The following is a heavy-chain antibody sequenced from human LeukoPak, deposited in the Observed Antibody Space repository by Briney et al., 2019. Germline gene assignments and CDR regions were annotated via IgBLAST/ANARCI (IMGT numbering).Heavy chain of an antibody. V-gene: IGHV3-23*01. CDR2: ISCSCGST. D-gene: IGHD3-10*01. CDR3: AKLWFGELIYFEY. CDR1: GFTFSSYA. J-gene: IGHJ4*02. Sequence: GGSLRLSCAASGFTFSSYAMIWVRQSPGKALEWVSSISCSCGSTYYAHSVKGRFTISRDNSKNTLYMQMNSLRGEDTAVYYCAKLWFGELIYFEYWGEGTLVTVSS.